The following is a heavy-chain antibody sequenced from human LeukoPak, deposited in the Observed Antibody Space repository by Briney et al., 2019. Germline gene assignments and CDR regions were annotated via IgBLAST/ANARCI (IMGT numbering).Heavy chain of an antibody. D-gene: IGHD6-13*01. V-gene: IGHV1-8*03. CDR1: GYTFTSYD. J-gene: IGHJ6*03. CDR2: MNPNSGNT. Sequence: GASVKVSCKASGYTFTSYDINWVRQATGQGLEWMGWMNPNSGNTGYAQKFQGRVTITRNTSISTAYMELSSLRSEDTAVYYCARAGGYSSRWYHGGYYYYMDVWGKGTTVTVSS. CDR3: ARAGGYSSRWYHGGYYYYMDV.